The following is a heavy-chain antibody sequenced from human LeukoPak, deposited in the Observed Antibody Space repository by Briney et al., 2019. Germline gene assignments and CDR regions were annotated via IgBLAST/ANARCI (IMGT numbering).Heavy chain of an antibody. Sequence: ASVKVSCEASGGTFSSYAISWVRQAPGQGLEWMGRIIPIFGTANYAQKFQGRVTITTDESTSTAYMELSSLRSEDTAVYYCAREASSGWYGLGPRYYFDYWGQGTLVTVSS. CDR3: AREASSGWYGLGPRYYFDY. J-gene: IGHJ4*02. CDR1: GGTFSSYA. D-gene: IGHD6-19*01. V-gene: IGHV1-69*05. CDR2: IIPIFGTA.